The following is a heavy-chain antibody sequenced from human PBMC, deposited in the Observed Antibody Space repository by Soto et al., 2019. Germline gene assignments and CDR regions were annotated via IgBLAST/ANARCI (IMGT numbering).Heavy chain of an antibody. J-gene: IGHJ6*02. CDR1: GGTISSYA. V-gene: IGHV1-69*12. D-gene: IGHD6-19*01. CDR3: ASVETQWYYYGMDV. CDR2: IIPSFGTA. Sequence: QVQLVQSGAEVKKPGSSVKVSCEASGGTISSYAISWVRQAPGQGLEWMGGIIPSFGTADYAQKFQGRVTITADESTSTAYMELSSLRSEDTAVYYCASVETQWYYYGMDVWGQGTTVSVSS.